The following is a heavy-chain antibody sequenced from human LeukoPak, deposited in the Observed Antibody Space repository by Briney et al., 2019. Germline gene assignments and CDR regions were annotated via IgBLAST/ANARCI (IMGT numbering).Heavy chain of an antibody. Sequence: ASVKVSCKASGYTFTSYYMHWVRQAPGQGLEWMGIINTSGGSTSYAQKFQGRVTMTRDTSTSIVYMELSSLRSEDTAVYYCAREQLGHFDYWGQGTLVTVSS. CDR3: AREQLGHFDY. CDR2: INTSGGST. CDR1: GYTFTSYY. D-gene: IGHD6-6*01. J-gene: IGHJ4*02. V-gene: IGHV1-46*01.